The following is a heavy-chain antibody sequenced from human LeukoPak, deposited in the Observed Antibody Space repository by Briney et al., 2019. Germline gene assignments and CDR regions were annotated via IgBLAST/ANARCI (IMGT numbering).Heavy chain of an antibody. J-gene: IGHJ6*02. D-gene: IGHD3-3*01. V-gene: IGHV5-10-1*01. Sequence: GESLKISCKGSGYSFTSYWISWVRQLPGKGLGGMGRIDPSDSYTNYSPSFQGHVTISADKSISTAYLQWSSLKASDTAMYYCARHYDFWSGYYTGIGNPGMDVWGQGTTVTVSS. CDR3: ARHYDFWSGYYTGIGNPGMDV. CDR1: GYSFTSYW. CDR2: IDPSDSYT.